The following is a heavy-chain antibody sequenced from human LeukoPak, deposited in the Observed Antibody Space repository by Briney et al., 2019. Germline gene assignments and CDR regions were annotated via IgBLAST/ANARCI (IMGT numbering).Heavy chain of an antibody. CDR2: INHSGST. V-gene: IGHV4-34*01. CDR1: GGSFSGYY. J-gene: IGHJ4*02. Sequence: SETLSLTCAVYGGSFSGYYWSWIRQPPGKGLEWIGEINHSGSTNYNPSLKSRVTISVDTSKNQFSLKLSSVTAADTAVYYCASGGIAARPYDYWGQGTLVTVSS. D-gene: IGHD6-6*01. CDR3: ASGGIAARPYDY.